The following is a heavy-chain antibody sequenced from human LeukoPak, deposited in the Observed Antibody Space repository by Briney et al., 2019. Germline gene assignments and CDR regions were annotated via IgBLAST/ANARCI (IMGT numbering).Heavy chain of an antibody. CDR1: GYTFTGYY. V-gene: IGHV1-46*01. CDR2: INPSGGST. J-gene: IGHJ6*02. D-gene: IGHD3-22*01. Sequence: ASVTVSCKASGYTFTGYYMHWVRQAPGQGLEWMGIINPSGGSTSYAQKFQGRVTMTRDTSTSTVYMELSSLRSEDTAVYYCASSHYYYDSSGGGYYYYYGMDVWGQGTTVTVSS. CDR3: ASSHYYYDSSGGGYYYYYGMDV.